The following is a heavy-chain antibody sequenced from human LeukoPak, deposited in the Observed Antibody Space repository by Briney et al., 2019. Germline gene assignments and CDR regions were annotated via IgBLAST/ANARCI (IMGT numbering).Heavy chain of an antibody. D-gene: IGHD2-21*02. J-gene: IGHJ5*02. V-gene: IGHV1-8*01. CDR1: GYSFSNFH. CDR2: VSPKTGDG. CDR3: ARTPPKGDIDT. Sequence: ASVTISCTASGYSFSNFHINWVRQASGQGLEWIGWVSPKTGDGGYALKFQGRVTMTSDTSEGTVYMGVRSLTSEDTAVYYCARTPPKGDIDTWGQGTMVTVSS.